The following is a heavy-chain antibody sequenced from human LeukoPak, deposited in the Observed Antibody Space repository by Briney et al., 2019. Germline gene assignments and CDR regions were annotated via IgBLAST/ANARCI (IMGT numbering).Heavy chain of an antibody. CDR1: GYTFTSYY. D-gene: IGHD6-13*01. Sequence: VASVKVSCKASGYTFTSYYMHWVRQAPGQGLEWMGIINPSGGSTSYAQKFQGRVTMTRDMSTSTVYMELSSLRSEDTAVYYCARAVLGYSSPQATGNYYYYYMDVWGKGTTVTVSS. V-gene: IGHV1-46*01. CDR3: ARAVLGYSSPQATGNYYYYYMDV. CDR2: INPSGGST. J-gene: IGHJ6*03.